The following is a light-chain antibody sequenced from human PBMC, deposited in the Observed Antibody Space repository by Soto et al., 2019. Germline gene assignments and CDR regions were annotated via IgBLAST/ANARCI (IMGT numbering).Light chain of an antibody. CDR3: QQRSNWPPFT. V-gene: IGKV3-11*01. Sequence: EIVMTQSPGTLSLSPGERATLSCRASQSVSTNLAWYQQIPGQAPRLLIYDASNRATGIPARFSGSGSGTDFTLTISSLEPEDFAVYYCQQRSNWPPFTFGQGKRLEIK. CDR2: DAS. J-gene: IGKJ5*01. CDR1: QSVSTN.